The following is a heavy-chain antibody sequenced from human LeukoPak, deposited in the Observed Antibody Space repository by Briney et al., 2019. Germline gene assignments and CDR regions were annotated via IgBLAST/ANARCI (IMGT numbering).Heavy chain of an antibody. CDR3: ARQHSGTYYRSFDY. V-gene: IGHV5-51*01. J-gene: IGHJ4*02. D-gene: IGHD3-10*01. CDR2: IYPGDSDT. CDR1: GYSFTNYW. Sequence: GESLKISCKGSGYSFTNYWIGWVRQMPGKGLEWMGVIYPGDSDTRYSPSFQGQVTISADKSISTAYLQWSSLKASDTATYYCARQHSGTYYRSFDYWGQGTLVTVSS.